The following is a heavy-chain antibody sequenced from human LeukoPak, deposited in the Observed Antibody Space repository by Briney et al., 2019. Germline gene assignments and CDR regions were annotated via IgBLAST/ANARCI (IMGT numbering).Heavy chain of an antibody. CDR3: ARRERDSFAVFDI. CDR2: IDYSSSTI. CDR1: GFTLSSYS. Sequence: GGSLRLSCAVSGFTLSSYSMNWVRQAPGKGLEWVSYIDYSSSTIYYADSVKGRFTISRDNAKNSLYLQMNSLRDEDTAVYFCARRERDSFAVFDIWGQGTMVTASS. V-gene: IGHV3-48*02. D-gene: IGHD5-18*01. J-gene: IGHJ3*02.